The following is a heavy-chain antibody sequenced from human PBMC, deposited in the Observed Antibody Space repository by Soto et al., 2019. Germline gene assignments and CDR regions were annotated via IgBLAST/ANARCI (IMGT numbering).Heavy chain of an antibody. V-gene: IGHV4-31*03. CDR1: GGSISSGGYH. D-gene: IGHD2-2*01. Sequence: SETLSLTCTVSGGSISSGGYHWSWIRQHPGKGLEWIGYIYYSGSTYYNPSLKSRVTISVGTSKNQFSLKLSSVTAADTAVYYCARAARYCSSTSCLANWFDPWGQGTLVTVSS. CDR3: ARAARYCSSTSCLANWFDP. CDR2: IYYSGST. J-gene: IGHJ5*02.